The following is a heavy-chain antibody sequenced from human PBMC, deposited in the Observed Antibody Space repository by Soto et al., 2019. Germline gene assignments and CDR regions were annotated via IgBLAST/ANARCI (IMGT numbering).Heavy chain of an antibody. Sequence: SVKVSCKASGYTFTTYTISWVRQAPGQGLEWMGRIIPILGIANYAQKFQGRVTITADKSTSTAYMELSSLRSEDTAVYYCATGVVVVPAALYYYYGMDVWGQGTTVTVSS. J-gene: IGHJ6*02. CDR3: ATGVVVVPAALYYYYGMDV. CDR1: GYTFTTYT. D-gene: IGHD2-2*01. V-gene: IGHV1-69*02. CDR2: IIPILGIA.